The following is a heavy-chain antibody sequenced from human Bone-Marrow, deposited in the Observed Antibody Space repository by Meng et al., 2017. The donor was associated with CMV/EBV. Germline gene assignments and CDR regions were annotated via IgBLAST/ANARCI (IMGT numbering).Heavy chain of an antibody. Sequence: ASVKVSCKASGCTFSSYAISWVRQAPGQGLEWMGIINPSGGSTSYAQKFQGRVTMTRDTSTSTVYMELSSLRSEDTAVYYCARGRITICGVVNGAFDIWGQGTMVTVSS. D-gene: IGHD3-3*01. V-gene: IGHV1-46*01. CDR2: INPSGGST. CDR1: GCTFSSYA. J-gene: IGHJ3*02. CDR3: ARGRITICGVVNGAFDI.